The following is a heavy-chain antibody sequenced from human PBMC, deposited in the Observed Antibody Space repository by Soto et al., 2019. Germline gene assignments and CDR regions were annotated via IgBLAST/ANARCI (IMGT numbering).Heavy chain of an antibody. CDR1: GFMFDDYA. CDR2: VSWNNDNI. V-gene: IGHV3-9*01. CDR3: VKGLGFGSGWYRGFYY. J-gene: IGHJ4*02. D-gene: IGHD6-19*01. Sequence: EVQLVESGGGLVQPGRSLRLSCAASGFMFDDYAMHWVRQAPGKGLEWVSGVSWNNDNIGYADSVKGRFTISRDNARNSLYLQMNSLRNEDTALYYCVKGLGFGSGWYRGFYYWGQGTVVSVSS.